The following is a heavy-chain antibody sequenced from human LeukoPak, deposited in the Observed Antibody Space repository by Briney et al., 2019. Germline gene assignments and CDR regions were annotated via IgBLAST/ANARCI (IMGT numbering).Heavy chain of an antibody. D-gene: IGHD3-22*01. CDR2: IYYSGST. CDR1: GGSISSSSYY. J-gene: IGHJ5*02. CDR3: ARLGYDSSGYYYEWFDP. Sequence: KPSETLSLTCTVSGGSISSSSYYWGWIRQPPGKGLEWIGSIYYSGSTNYNPSLKSRVTISVDTSKNQFSLKLSSVTAADTAVYYCARLGYDSSGYYYEWFDPWGQGTLVTVSS. V-gene: IGHV4-39*07.